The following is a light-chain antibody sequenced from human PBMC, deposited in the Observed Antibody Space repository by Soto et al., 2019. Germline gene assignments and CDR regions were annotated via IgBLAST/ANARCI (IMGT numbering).Light chain of an antibody. CDR2: LDSDGSH. CDR3: QTWGTGTWV. J-gene: IGLJ3*02. CDR1: SGHSTYA. V-gene: IGLV4-69*01. Sequence: QPVLTQSPSASASLGASVKVTCTLSSGHSTYAIAWHQQQPEKGPRYLMKLDSDGSHSKGDGIPDRFSGSSSGAERYLTISSLQSEDEADYYCQTWGTGTWVFGGGTKVTVL.